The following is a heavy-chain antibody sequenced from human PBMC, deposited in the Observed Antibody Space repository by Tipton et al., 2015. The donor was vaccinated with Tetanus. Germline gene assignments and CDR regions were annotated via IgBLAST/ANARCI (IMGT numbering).Heavy chain of an antibody. CDR3: AKGWGSLDH. V-gene: IGHV3-66*01. J-gene: IGHJ4*02. CDR1: GFTISNTG. Sequence: SLRLSCTGSGFTISNTGMNWVRQAPGKGLEWVSVLRSGGTTSYADSVKGRFTISRDNSKNTLYLQMSGLRPEDTAVYYCAKGWGSLDHWGQGTLVTVSS. D-gene: IGHD2-21*01. CDR2: LRSGGTT.